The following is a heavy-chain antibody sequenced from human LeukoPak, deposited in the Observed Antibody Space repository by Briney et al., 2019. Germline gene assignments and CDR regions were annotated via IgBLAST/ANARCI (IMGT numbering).Heavy chain of an antibody. CDR3: ARWRITMVRGVITNYYYYYMDV. CDR2: INHSGST. J-gene: IGHJ6*03. Sequence: KSSETLSLTCAVYGGSFSGYYWSWIRQPPGKGLEWIGEINHSGSTNYNPSLKSRVTISVDTSKNQFSLKLSSVTAADTAVYYCARWRITMVRGVITNYYYYYMDVWGKGTTVTVSS. V-gene: IGHV4-34*01. CDR1: GGSFSGYY. D-gene: IGHD3-10*01.